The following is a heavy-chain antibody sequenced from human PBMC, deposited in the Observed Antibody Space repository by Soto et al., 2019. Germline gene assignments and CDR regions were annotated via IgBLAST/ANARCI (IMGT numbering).Heavy chain of an antibody. J-gene: IGHJ6*02. V-gene: IGHV1-2*04. CDR1: GYTFTRNG. Sequence: GASVKVSCKTSGYTFTRNGISWVRQAPGQGLEWMGWISPKSGSIKYAQKFQGWVTMTRDTSISTAYMELSRLRSDDTAVYYCARERITMVRGVPGYYYYGMDVWGQGTTVTVSS. CDR2: ISPKSGSI. D-gene: IGHD3-10*01. CDR3: ARERITMVRGVPGYYYYGMDV.